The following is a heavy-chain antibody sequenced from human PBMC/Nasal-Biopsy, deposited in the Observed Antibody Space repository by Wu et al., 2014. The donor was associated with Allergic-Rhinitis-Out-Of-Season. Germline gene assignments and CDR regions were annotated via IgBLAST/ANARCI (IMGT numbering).Heavy chain of an antibody. Sequence: LRLSCEGSGITFKTLSLSWVRPAPRQGLGQWVCLHSCSTSINIYYSDSVRGRFTISRDNAKNSLSLQMNSLKVEDTGIYYCCAAGFDHWGQGILVIVSP. CDR2: SCSTSINI. V-gene: IGHV3-21*01. J-gene: IGHJ4*02. CDR3: CAAGFDH. D-gene: IGHD6-25*01. CDR1: GITFKTLS.